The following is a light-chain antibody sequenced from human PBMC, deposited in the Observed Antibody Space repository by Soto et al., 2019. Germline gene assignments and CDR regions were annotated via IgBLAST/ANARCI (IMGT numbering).Light chain of an antibody. V-gene: IGKV1-39*01. CDR3: QQSYSTPRT. J-gene: IGKJ4*01. Sequence: DIPMTQSPSSLSASVGDRVTIICRASQSISSYLNWYQQKPGKAPKLLIYAASSLQSGVPSRFSGSGSGTDFTLTISSLQPEDFATYYCQQSYSTPRTFGGGTKVEIK. CDR2: AAS. CDR1: QSISSY.